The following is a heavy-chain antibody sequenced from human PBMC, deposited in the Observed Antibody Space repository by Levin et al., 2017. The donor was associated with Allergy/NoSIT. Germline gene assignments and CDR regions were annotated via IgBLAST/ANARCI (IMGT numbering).Heavy chain of an antibody. V-gene: IGHV4-59*01. J-gene: IGHJ4*02. CDR1: GGSISYYY. CDR3: ASGTRSGRIDY. Sequence: PSETLSLTCTVSGGSISYYYWSWIRQPPGKGLEWIGYIYYSGSTKYKPSLKSRVTISVDTSRNQVSLKLSSVTAADTAVYYCASGTRSGRIDYWGQGTLVTVSS. D-gene: IGHD3-22*01. CDR2: IYYSGST.